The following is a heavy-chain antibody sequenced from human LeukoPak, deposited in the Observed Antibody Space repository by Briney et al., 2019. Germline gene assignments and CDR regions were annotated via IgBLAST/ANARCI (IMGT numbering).Heavy chain of an antibody. J-gene: IGHJ5*02. CDR2: INPNSGGT. CDR3: ARGTYYYDSNGQYNWFDP. V-gene: IGHV1-2*02. D-gene: IGHD3-22*01. Sequence: ASVKVSCDASGYTFTGYYMHWVRQAPGQGLEWMGWINPNSGGTNYAQKLQGRVTMTRDTSISTAYMELSRLRSDDTAVYYCARGTYYYDSNGQYNWFDPWGQGTLVTVSS. CDR1: GYTFTGYY.